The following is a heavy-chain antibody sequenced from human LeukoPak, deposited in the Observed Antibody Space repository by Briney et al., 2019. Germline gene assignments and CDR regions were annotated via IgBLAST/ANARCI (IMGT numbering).Heavy chain of an antibody. Sequence: ASVKVSCKASGYTLTSYDINWVRQATGQGLEWMGWMNPNSGNTGYAQKFQGRVTITRNTSISTAYMELSSLRSEDTAVYYCARGRGYSYGNFDYWGQGTLVTVSS. D-gene: IGHD5-18*01. CDR2: MNPNSGNT. CDR3: ARGRGYSYGNFDY. J-gene: IGHJ4*02. CDR1: GYTLTSYD. V-gene: IGHV1-8*03.